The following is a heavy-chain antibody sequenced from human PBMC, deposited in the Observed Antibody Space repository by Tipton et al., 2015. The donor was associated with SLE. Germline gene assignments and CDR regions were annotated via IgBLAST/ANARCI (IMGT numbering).Heavy chain of an antibody. D-gene: IGHD3-9*01. Sequence: TLSLTCAVSGYSISSGYYWGWIRQPPGKGLEWIGSIYHSGSTYYNPSLKSRVTISVDTSKNQFSLKLSSVTAADTAVYYCARDISAGYYYGMDVWGQGTTVTVSS. CDR3: ARDISAGYYYGMDV. V-gene: IGHV4-38-2*02. J-gene: IGHJ6*02. CDR2: IYHSGST. CDR1: GYSISSGYY.